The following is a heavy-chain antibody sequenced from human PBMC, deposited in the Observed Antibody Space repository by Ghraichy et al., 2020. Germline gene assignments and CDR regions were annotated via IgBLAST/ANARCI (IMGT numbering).Heavy chain of an antibody. CDR1: GGSFSGYY. CDR3: ARGRSWYFRPSSFSNFGYYGMDV. V-gene: IGHV4-34*01. CDR2: INHSGST. J-gene: IGHJ6*02. D-gene: IGHD6-13*01. Sequence: SQTLSLTCAVYGGSFSGYYWSWIRQPPGKGLEWSGEINHSGSTNYNPSLKSRVTISVDTSKNQFSLKLSSVTAADTAVYYCARGRSWYFRPSSFSNFGYYGMDVWGQGTTVTVSS.